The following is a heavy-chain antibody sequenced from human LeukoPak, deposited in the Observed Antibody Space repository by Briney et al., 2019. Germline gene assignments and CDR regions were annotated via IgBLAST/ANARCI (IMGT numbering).Heavy chain of an antibody. CDR1: GYTFSGYY. D-gene: IGHD2-8*01. J-gene: IGHJ4*02. Sequence: ASVKVSCKASGYTFSGYYIHCVRQAPGQGLEWMGWINGDNCGTRYAEKFQGRVTMTRDTSISTAYMELSRLTSDDTALYYCARGHCTNAVCRTFDYWGQGTLVTVSS. CDR2: INGDNCGT. V-gene: IGHV1-2*02. CDR3: ARGHCTNAVCRTFDY.